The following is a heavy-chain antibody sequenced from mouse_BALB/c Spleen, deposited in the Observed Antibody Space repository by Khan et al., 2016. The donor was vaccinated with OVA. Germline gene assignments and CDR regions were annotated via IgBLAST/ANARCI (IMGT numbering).Heavy chain of an antibody. J-gene: IGHJ2*01. CDR1: GYSITSGYG. CDR2: ISYSGST. Sequence: EVQLQESGPGLVKPSQSLSLTCTVTGYSITSGYGWNWIRQFPGNQLEWMGYISYSGSTNYKPSLKSRISITRDTSKNQFFLQLNSVTTEDTATYYCARTARIKYWGQGTTLTVSS. V-gene: IGHV3-2*02. CDR3: ARTARIKY. D-gene: IGHD1-2*01.